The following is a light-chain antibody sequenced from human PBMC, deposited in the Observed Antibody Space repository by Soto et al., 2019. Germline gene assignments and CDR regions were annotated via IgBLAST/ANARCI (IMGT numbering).Light chain of an antibody. CDR2: WAS. V-gene: IGKV4-1*01. J-gene: IGKJ2*01. CDR3: HQYYGTPYT. Sequence: DIVRTQSPDSLAVSLGERATINCKSSQSVLYSPTNKNYLAWFQQKPGQPPKLLIYWASTRESGVPDRFSGSVSGTDFTLTISSLQAEDVAIYYCHQYYGTPYTFGQGTKLEIK. CDR1: QSVLYSPTNKNY.